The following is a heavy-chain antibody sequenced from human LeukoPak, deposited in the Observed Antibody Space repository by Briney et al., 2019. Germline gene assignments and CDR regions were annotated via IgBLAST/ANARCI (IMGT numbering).Heavy chain of an antibody. CDR3: ARDLRFLEWLLSPTFDY. V-gene: IGHV1-18*01. CDR2: ISAYNGNT. Sequence: ASVKVSCKASGYTFTSYGISWVRQAPGQGLEWMGWISAYNGNTNYAQKLQGRVTMTTDTSTSTAYMELRSLRSDDTAVYYCARDLRFLEWLLSPTFDYWGQGTLVTVSS. J-gene: IGHJ4*02. D-gene: IGHD3-3*01. CDR1: GYTFTSYG.